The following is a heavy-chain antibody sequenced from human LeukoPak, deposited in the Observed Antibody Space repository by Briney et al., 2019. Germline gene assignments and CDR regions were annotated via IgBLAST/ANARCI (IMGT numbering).Heavy chain of an antibody. CDR3: ARQGYGSGSYYFDY. CDR1: GASLNSDDQY. CDR2: MQRCGML. V-gene: IGHV4-30-4*08. J-gene: IGHJ4*02. D-gene: IGHD3-10*01. Sequence: SETLSLTCTVSGASLNSDDQYWNWIRQSPGKGLEWIGSMQRCGMLYNNPSLESRVTMSRGTSKNQCSLNLNSVTAADRAVYYCARQGYGSGSYYFDYWGQGALVIVSS.